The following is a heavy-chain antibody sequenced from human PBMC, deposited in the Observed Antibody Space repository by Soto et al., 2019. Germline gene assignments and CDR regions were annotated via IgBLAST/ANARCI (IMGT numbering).Heavy chain of an antibody. V-gene: IGHV1-18*01. D-gene: IGHD3-9*01. Sequence: QVQLVQSGAEVKKPGASVKVSCKASGYTFTSYGISWVRQAPGQGLEWMGWISAYNGNTNYAQKLQGRVTMTTDTSTSTAYMELRSLRSDDTAVYYCARGTITGTTVNDILTGYYWTPFDYWGQGTLVTVSS. J-gene: IGHJ4*02. CDR2: ISAYNGNT. CDR1: GYTFTSYG. CDR3: ARGTITGTTVNDILTGYYWTPFDY.